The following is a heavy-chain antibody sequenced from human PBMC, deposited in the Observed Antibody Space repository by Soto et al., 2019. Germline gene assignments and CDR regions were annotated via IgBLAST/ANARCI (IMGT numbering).Heavy chain of an antibody. CDR2: IYYSGST. J-gene: IGHJ4*02. CDR1: GGSISSYY. Sequence: SETLSLTCTVSGGSISSYYWSWIRQPPGKGLEWIGYIYYSGSTNYNPSLKSRVTISVDTSKDQFSLKLSSVTAADTAVYYCGRAFGVAAAGPFVYWGQGTRVTVSS. D-gene: IGHD6-13*01. V-gene: IGHV4-59*08. CDR3: GRAFGVAAAGPFVY.